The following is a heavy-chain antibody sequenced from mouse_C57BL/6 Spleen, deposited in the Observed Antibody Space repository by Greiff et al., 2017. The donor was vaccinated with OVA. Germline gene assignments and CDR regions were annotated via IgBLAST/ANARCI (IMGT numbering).Heavy chain of an antibody. CDR1: GYSFTSYY. CDR3: ATYYYGSSYDWYFDV. J-gene: IGHJ1*03. Sequence: QVQLQQSGPELVKPGASVKISCKASGYSFTSYYIHWVKQRPGQGLEWIGWIYPGSGNTKYNEKFKGKATLTADTSSSTAYMQLSSLTSEDSAVYYCATYYYGSSYDWYFDVWGTGTTVTVSS. CDR2: IYPGSGNT. V-gene: IGHV1-66*01. D-gene: IGHD1-1*01.